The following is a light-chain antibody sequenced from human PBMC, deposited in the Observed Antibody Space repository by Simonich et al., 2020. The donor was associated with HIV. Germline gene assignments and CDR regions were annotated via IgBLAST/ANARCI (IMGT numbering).Light chain of an antibody. CDR3: QQYNNWPT. J-gene: IGKJ4*01. V-gene: IGKV3D-15*01. Sequence: EIVLTQSPGTLSLSPGERATLSCRASQSVSSSFLAWDQQKPGQAPRLLIYGASSRATGIPARFSGSGSGTEFILTITSMQSEDFAVYYCQQYNNWPTFGGGTKVEIK. CDR2: GAS. CDR1: QSVSSS.